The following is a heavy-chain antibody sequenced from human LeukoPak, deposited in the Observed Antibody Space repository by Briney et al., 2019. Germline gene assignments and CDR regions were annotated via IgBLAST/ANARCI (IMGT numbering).Heavy chain of an antibody. Sequence: GGSLRLSCAASGFTFSSYAMSWVRQAPGKGLEWVSAISGSGGSTYYADSVKGRFTISRDNSKNTLYLQMNSLRAEDTAVYYCAVNPKGYCSGGSCYSNYWGQGTLVTVSS. CDR3: AVNPKGYCSGGSCYSNY. V-gene: IGHV3-23*01. CDR2: ISGSGGST. CDR1: GFTFSSYA. J-gene: IGHJ4*02. D-gene: IGHD2-15*01.